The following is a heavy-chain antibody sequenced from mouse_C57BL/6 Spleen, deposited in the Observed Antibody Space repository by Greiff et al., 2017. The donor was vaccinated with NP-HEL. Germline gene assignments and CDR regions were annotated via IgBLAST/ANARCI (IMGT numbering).Heavy chain of an antibody. J-gene: IGHJ3*01. D-gene: IGHD3-2*02. CDR3: ARDSSGYGTWFAY. CDR2: IWSDGST. CDR1: GFSLTSYG. V-gene: IGHV2-6*03. Sequence: VQLQQSGPGLVAPSQSLSITCTVSGFSLTSYGVHWVRQPPGKGLEWLVVIWSDGSTTYNSALKSRLSISKDNSKSQVFLKMNSLQTDDTAMYYCARDSSGYGTWFAYWGQGTLVTVSA.